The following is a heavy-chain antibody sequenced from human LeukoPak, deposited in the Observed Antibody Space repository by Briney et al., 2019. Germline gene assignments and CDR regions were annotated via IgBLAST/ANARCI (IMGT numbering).Heavy chain of an antibody. CDR1: GFTFSSYA. Sequence: GGSLRLSCAASGFTFSSYAMHWVRQAPGKGLEWVAVISYDGSNKYYADSVKGRFTISRDNSKNTLYLQMISLRAEDTAVYYCARDDGGYCSSTSCPGPFDYWGQGTLVTVSS. V-gene: IGHV3-30-3*01. CDR3: ARDDGGYCSSTSCPGPFDY. D-gene: IGHD2-2*01. J-gene: IGHJ4*02. CDR2: ISYDGSNK.